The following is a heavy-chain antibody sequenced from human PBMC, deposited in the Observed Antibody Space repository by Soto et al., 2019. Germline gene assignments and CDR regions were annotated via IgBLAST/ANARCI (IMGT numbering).Heavy chain of an antibody. J-gene: IGHJ4*02. D-gene: IGHD3-10*01. Sequence: EVQLLESGGGLVQPGGSLRLSCTASGIIFSAFALSWVRQAPGKGLEWVSGITGSGGSTNYADSVKGRVTIFRDNSKDPLYLQMHSLGVDDPAIYYCAIASVTRIRGEPPAHWGQGTLVTVSS. CDR3: AIASVTRIRGEPPAH. CDR2: ITGSGGST. CDR1: GIIFSAFA. V-gene: IGHV3-23*01.